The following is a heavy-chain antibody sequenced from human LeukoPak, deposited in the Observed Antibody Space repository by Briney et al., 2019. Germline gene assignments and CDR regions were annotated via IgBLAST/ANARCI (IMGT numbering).Heavy chain of an antibody. CDR2: ISGSGGST. V-gene: IGHV3-23*01. J-gene: IGHJ4*02. Sequence: PPGGSLRLSCAAFGFTFTSYAMSWVRQAPGKGLEWVSAISGSGGSTYYADSVKGRFTISRDNSKNTLYLQMNSLRAEDTAVYYCAKDLFVSRYSYGFYFGYWGQGTLVTVSS. D-gene: IGHD5-18*01. CDR1: GFTFTSYA. CDR3: AKDLFVSRYSYGFYFGY.